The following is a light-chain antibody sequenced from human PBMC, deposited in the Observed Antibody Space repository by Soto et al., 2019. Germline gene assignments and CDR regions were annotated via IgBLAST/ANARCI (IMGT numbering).Light chain of an antibody. Sequence: IQLTQSPSSLSASVGDRVTITCRASQGVSSYLVWYQQKPGKAPNLLIYVTSTLQSGVSSRFSGSGSGTDVTLTISSLQPEDFVTYYCQQHNSYPLTFGGETKVSIK. J-gene: IGKJ4*01. CDR1: QGVSSY. V-gene: IGKV1-9*01. CDR3: QQHNSYPLT. CDR2: VTS.